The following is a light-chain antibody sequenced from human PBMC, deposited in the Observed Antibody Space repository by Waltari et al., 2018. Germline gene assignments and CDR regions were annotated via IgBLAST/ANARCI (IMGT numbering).Light chain of an antibody. Sequence: EVVMTQSPATLSVSPGQRATLSCRASQSVSSNLAWSHQGPGQAPRLVIYGATTWATGIPARFTGRGSGTEFTLTISSLQSDDSGIYFCQQYFDWPLYTFGQGTKLEIK. J-gene: IGKJ2*01. V-gene: IGKV3D-15*01. CDR3: QQYFDWPLYT. CDR2: GAT. CDR1: QSVSSN.